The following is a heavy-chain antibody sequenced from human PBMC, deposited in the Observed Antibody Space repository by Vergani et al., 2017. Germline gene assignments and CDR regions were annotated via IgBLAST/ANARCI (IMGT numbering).Heavy chain of an antibody. CDR2: ISSSSSYI. CDR3: ARDRLQIMRDV. D-gene: IGHD4-11*01. Sequence: EVQLVESGGGLVKPGGSLRLSCAASGFTFSSYSMNWVRQAPGKGLEWVSSISSSSSYIYYGDSVKGRFTISRDNAKNSLYLQMNSLRAEDTAVYYCARDRLQIMRDVWGQGTTVTVSS. CDR1: GFTFSSYS. V-gene: IGHV3-21*01. J-gene: IGHJ6*02.